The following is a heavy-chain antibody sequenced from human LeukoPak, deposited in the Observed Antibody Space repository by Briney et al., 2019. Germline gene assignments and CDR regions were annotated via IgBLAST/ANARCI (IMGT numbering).Heavy chain of an antibody. D-gene: IGHD2-15*01. CDR2: IWYDGSNK. CDR3: ARDSKWSKPDY. CDR1: GSTFSTYG. J-gene: IGHJ4*02. Sequence: GGSLRLSCAASGSTFSTYGMHWVRQAPGKGLEWVAVIWYDGSNKYYADSVKGRFTISRDNSKNTLYMQMNSLRAEDTAVYYCARDSKWSKPDYWGQGTLVIVSS. V-gene: IGHV3-33*01.